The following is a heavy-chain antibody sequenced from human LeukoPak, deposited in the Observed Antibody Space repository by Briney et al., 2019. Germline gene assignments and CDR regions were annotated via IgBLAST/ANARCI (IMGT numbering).Heavy chain of an antibody. CDR2: IYTSGST. Sequence: SETLSLTCTVSGGSISSYYWSWIRQPAGKGLEWIGRIYTSGSTNYNPSLKSRITMSVDTSKNQFSLKLSSVTAADTAVYYCARDQYDLYPANWFAPWGQGTLVTVSS. CDR1: GGSISSYY. J-gene: IGHJ5*02. V-gene: IGHV4-4*07. D-gene: IGHD2-2*02. CDR3: ARDQYDLYPANWFAP.